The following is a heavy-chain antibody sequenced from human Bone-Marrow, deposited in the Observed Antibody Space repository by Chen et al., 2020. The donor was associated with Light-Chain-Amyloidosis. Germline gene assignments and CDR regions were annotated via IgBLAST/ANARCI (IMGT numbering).Heavy chain of an antibody. D-gene: IGHD5-12*01. CDR3: SREFTGYDDY. CDR2: INPDGTRV. J-gene: IGHJ4*02. CDR1: GFTFRTSW. V-gene: IGHV3-74*01. Sequence: DVQLLESGGGFVQPGGSLRLSCAASGFTFRTSWMHWVRQAPGKGLVWVSRINPDGTRVDYADSVRGRFTISRDDAKSTVYLQMNSLRAEDTAVYYCSREFTGYDDYWGQGTLVTVSS.